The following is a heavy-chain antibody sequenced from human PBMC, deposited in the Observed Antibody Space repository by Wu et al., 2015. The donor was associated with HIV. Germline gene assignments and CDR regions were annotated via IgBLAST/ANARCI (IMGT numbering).Heavy chain of an antibody. CDR3: ARALTMIVRFDY. D-gene: IGHD3-22*01. CDR2: INPSGGST. CDR1: GYTFTSYY. Sequence: QVQLVQSGAEVKKPGASVKVSCKASGYTFTSYYMHWVRQAPGQGLEWMGIINPSGGSTSYAQKFQGRVTMTRDTSTSTVYMELSSLRSEDTAVYYCARALTMIVRFDYWGQGTLGHRLL. V-gene: IGHV1-46*01. J-gene: IGHJ4*02.